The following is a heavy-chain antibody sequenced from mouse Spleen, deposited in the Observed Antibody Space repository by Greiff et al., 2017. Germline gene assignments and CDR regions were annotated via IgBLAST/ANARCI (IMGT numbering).Heavy chain of an antibody. CDR3: ASTVVAHFDY. CDR1: GFTFSDYG. V-gene: IGHV5-17*01. D-gene: IGHD1-1*01. CDR2: ISSGSSTI. J-gene: IGHJ2*01. Sequence: EVKLVESGGGLVKPGGSLKLSCAASGFTFSDYGMHWVRQAPEKGLEWVAYISSGSSTIYYADTVKGRFTISRDNAKNTLFLQMTSLRSEDTAMYYCASTVVAHFDYWGQGTTLTVSS.